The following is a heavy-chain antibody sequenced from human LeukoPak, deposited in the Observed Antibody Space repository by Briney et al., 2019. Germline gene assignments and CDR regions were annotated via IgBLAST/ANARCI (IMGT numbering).Heavy chain of an antibody. J-gene: IGHJ4*02. CDR2: ISSSGSTI. V-gene: IGHV3-48*03. D-gene: IGHD6-19*01. CDR3: SLLAVASPQDY. Sequence: GGSLRLSCAASGFTFSTYEMHWVRQAPGKGLEWVSDISSSGSTIYYADSVKGRFTTSRDNAKNLLYLQMHSLRAEDTAAYYCSLLAVASPQDYWGQGTLVTVSS. CDR1: GFTFSTYE.